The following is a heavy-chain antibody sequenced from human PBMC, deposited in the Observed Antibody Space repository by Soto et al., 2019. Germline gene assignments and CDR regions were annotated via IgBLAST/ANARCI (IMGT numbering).Heavy chain of an antibody. CDR2: IYYSGST. V-gene: IGHV4-31*01. CDR3: GLGAAPKPYFDY. Sequence: QVQLQESGPGLVKPSQTLSLTCTVSGGSISSGGYYWSWIRQHPGKGLEWIGYIYYSGSTYYHPSPNSPGXTXVXXSKNHFSLQLSSVTAADTAVYYCGLGAAPKPYFDYWGQGTLVTVSS. CDR1: GGSISSGGYY. J-gene: IGHJ4*02. D-gene: IGHD2-2*02.